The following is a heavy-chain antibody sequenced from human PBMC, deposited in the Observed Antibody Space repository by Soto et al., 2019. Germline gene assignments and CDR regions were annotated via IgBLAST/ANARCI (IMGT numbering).Heavy chain of an antibody. CDR1: GFSLRRKRIS. J-gene: IGHJ4*02. CDR3: TGSTNSNYEYYFDY. D-gene: IGHD1-7*01. Sequence: TMVNLTQTLILTCIFSGFSLRRKRISVSWIGQPPGKALEFLALIDWEEEKFSSPSLRTRLTVSKDTSKSHVVLTLTTVDPVDTASYYCTGSTNSNYEYYFDYWGQGTLVTVSS. CDR2: IDWEEEK. V-gene: IGHV2-70*13.